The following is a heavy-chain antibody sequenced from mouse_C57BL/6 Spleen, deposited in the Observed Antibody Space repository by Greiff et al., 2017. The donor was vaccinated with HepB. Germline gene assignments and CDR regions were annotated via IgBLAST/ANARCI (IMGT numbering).Heavy chain of an antibody. Sequence: EVKLVESGGGLVKPGGSLKLSCAASGFTFSSYAMSWVRQTPEKRLEWVATISDGGSYTYYPDNVKGRFTISRDNAKNNLYLQMSHLKSEDIAMYYCARDDGYYGWFAYWGQGTLVTVSA. CDR2: ISDGGSYT. D-gene: IGHD2-3*01. J-gene: IGHJ3*01. CDR3: ARDDGYYGWFAY. CDR1: GFTFSSYA. V-gene: IGHV5-4*01.